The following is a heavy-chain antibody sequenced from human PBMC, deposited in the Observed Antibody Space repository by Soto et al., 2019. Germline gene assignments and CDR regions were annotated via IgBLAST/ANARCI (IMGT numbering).Heavy chain of an antibody. Sequence: EVQLVESGGGLVQPGGSLRLSCAASGFTFSSYEMNWVRQAPGKGLEWVSYISSSGSTIYYADSVKGPFTISGDNAKNSLYLQMNSLRAEDTAVYYCARVRGEPYYYGMDVWGQGTTVTVSS. CDR2: ISSSGSTI. CDR3: ARVRGEPYYYGMDV. J-gene: IGHJ6*02. CDR1: GFTFSSYE. V-gene: IGHV3-48*03. D-gene: IGHD1-1*01.